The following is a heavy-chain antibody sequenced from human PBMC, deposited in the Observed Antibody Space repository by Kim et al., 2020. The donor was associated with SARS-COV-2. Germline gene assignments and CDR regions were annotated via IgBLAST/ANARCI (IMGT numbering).Heavy chain of an antibody. CDR2: IYYSGTT. V-gene: IGHV4-39*01. J-gene: IGHJ6*03. D-gene: IGHD4-17*01. Sequence: SETLSLICTVSGGSISDSSHNWGWVRQSPGKGLECIGSIYYSGTTYYNPSLRSRVTISVDTSKNQFSLKLTSVTAADTAVYYCARHTASGYYYYMDVWG. CDR1: GGSISDSSHN. CDR3: ARHTASGYYYYMDV.